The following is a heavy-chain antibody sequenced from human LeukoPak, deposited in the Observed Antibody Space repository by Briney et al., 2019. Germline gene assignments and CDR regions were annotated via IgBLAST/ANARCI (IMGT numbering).Heavy chain of an antibody. CDR3: ARARGGWYFD. Sequence: GNSLRLSCAASGFTVSTSVMHWVRQAPGKGLDWAAIISFDGTTKYYADSVKGRFTISRDNSKNTLFLQMDSLRVEDTAVYYCARARGGWYFDWGKGTTVTVSS. CDR1: GFTVSTSV. J-gene: IGHJ6*04. D-gene: IGHD3-9*01. CDR2: ISFDGTTK. V-gene: IGHV3-30*03.